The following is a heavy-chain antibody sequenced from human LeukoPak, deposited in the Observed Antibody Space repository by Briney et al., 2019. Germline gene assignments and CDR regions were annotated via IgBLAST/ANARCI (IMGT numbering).Heavy chain of an antibody. Sequence: SETLSLTCTVSGGSISSYYWSWIRQPAGKGLEWIGRIYTSGSTNYNPSLKSRVTIPVDTSKNQFSLKLSSVTAADPAVYYCAREGGALRFLDPQHAFDIWGQGTMVTVSS. J-gene: IGHJ3*02. V-gene: IGHV4-4*07. D-gene: IGHD3-3*01. CDR1: GGSISSYY. CDR3: AREGGALRFLDPQHAFDI. CDR2: IYTSGST.